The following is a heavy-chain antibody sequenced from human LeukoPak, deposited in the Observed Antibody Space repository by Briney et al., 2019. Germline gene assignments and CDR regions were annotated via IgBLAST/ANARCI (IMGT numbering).Heavy chain of an antibody. CDR2: IIPILGIA. J-gene: IGHJ3*02. Sequence: SVKVSCKASGGTFSSYAISWVRQAPGQGLEWMGRIIPILGIANYAQKFQGRVTITADKSTSTAYMELSSLRSEDTAVYYCARENEGENAFDIWGQGTMVTVSS. CDR1: GGTFSSYA. D-gene: IGHD3-16*01. V-gene: IGHV1-69*04. CDR3: ARENEGENAFDI.